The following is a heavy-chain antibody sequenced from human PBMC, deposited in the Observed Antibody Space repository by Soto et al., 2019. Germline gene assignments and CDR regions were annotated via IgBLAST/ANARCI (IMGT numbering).Heavy chain of an antibody. Sequence: GESLKISCKGSGYSFTSYWISWVRQMPGKGLEWMGRIDPSDSYTNYSPSFQGHVTISADKSISTAYLQWSSLKASDTAMYYCASTTSMEGYYYYCGMDVWGKGTTVTVSS. CDR3: ASTTSMEGYYYYCGMDV. D-gene: IGHD1-26*01. CDR2: IDPSDSYT. CDR1: GYSFTSYW. V-gene: IGHV5-10-1*01. J-gene: IGHJ6*04.